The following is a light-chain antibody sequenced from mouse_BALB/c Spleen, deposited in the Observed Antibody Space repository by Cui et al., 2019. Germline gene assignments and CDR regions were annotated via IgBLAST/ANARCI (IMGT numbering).Light chain of an antibody. Sequence: QIVLTQSPAIMSASPGEKVTITCSASSSVSDMHWFQQKPGTSPKLWIYSTSNLASGVPARFSGSGSGTSYSLTISRMEAEDAATYYCQQRSSYPFTFGSGTKLEIK. CDR2: STS. CDR1: SSVSD. J-gene: IGKJ4*01. V-gene: IGKV4-57*01. CDR3: QQRSSYPFT.